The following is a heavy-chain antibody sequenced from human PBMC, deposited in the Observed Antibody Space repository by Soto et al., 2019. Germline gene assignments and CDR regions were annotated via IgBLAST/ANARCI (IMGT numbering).Heavy chain of an antibody. V-gene: IGHV3-33*01. Sequence: GGSLRLSCAASGFTFSSYGMHWVRQAPGKGLEWVAVIWYDGSNKYYADSVKGRFTISRDNSKNTLYLQMNSLRAEDTAVYYCAREKEYYYGSGTTMGGYYYYGMDVWGQGTTVTVSS. CDR3: AREKEYYYGSGTTMGGYYYYGMDV. CDR1: GFTFSSYG. D-gene: IGHD3-10*01. CDR2: IWYDGSNK. J-gene: IGHJ6*02.